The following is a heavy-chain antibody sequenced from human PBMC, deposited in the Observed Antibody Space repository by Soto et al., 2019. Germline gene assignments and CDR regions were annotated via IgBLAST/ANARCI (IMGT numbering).Heavy chain of an antibody. J-gene: IGHJ6*02. Sequence: ASVKVSCKASGFTFTSSAVQWVRQARGQRLEWIGWIVVDSGNTNYAQKFQERVTITRDMSTSTAYMELSSLRSEDTAVYYCAADNWVGSTYYYGMDVWGQGTTVTVSS. CDR1: GFTFTSSA. CDR2: IVVDSGNT. CDR3: AADNWVGSTYYYGMDV. D-gene: IGHD2-2*01. V-gene: IGHV1-58*01.